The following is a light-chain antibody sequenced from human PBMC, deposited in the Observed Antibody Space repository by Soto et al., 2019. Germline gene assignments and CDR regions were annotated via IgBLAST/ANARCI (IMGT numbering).Light chain of an antibody. V-gene: IGKV1-8*01. CDR1: QGISSY. Sequence: AIRMTQSPSSFSASTGDRVTITCRASQGISSYLAWYQQKPGKAPKLLIYAASTLQSGVPSRFSGSGSGTDFTLTISCLQSEDFATYSCQQYHSYPWTFGQGTKVEIK. J-gene: IGKJ1*01. CDR2: AAS. CDR3: QQYHSYPWT.